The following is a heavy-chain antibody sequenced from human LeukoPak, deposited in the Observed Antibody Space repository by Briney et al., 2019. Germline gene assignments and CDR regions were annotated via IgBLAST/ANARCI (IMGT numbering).Heavy chain of an antibody. V-gene: IGHV4-34*01. J-gene: IGHJ4*02. CDR3: AGTAAGLYYFDY. D-gene: IGHD6-13*01. CDR2: INHSGST. CDR1: GGSFSGYY. Sequence: SETLSLTCAVYGGSFSGYYWGWIRQPPGKGLEWIGEINHSGSTNYNPSLKSRVTISVDTSKNQFSLKLSSVTAADTAVYYCAGTAAGLYYFDYWGQGTLVTVSS.